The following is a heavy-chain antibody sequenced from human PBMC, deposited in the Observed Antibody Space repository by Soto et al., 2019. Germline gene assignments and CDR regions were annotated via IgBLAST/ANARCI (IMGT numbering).Heavy chain of an antibody. CDR1: GFGFTFSTSA. V-gene: IGHV3-23*01. CDR3: AKDPHWAIISPTHDY. D-gene: IGHD2-2*01. Sequence: GGSLRLSCAASGFGFTFSTSAMSWVRQAPGKGLEWVSTFRESGGTTHYANSVKGRFTISRDTSKNMLYLQMNSLRAEDTAIYYCAKDPHWAIISPTHDYGGHGTLVTVPS. J-gene: IGHJ4*01. CDR2: FRESGGTT.